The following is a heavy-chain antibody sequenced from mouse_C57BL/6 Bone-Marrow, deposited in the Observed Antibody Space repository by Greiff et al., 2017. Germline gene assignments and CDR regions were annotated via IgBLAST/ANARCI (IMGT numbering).Heavy chain of an antibody. D-gene: IGHD2-5*01. Sequence: QVHVKQSGAELVRPGASVKLSCKASGYTFTSYGIRWVKQSTGQGLEWIGEIYPRSGNTYYNEKFKGKATLTADKSYSTAYMELRSLTSEDSSVSFYARWSNPYYFDYWGQGTTLTVSS. CDR1: GYTFTSYG. CDR3: ARWSNPYYFDY. J-gene: IGHJ2*01. CDR2: IYPRSGNT. V-gene: IGHV1-81*01.